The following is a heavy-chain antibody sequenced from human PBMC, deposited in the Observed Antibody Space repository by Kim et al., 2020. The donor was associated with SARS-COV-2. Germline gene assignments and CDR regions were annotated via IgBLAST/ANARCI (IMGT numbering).Heavy chain of an antibody. CDR3: ARGYPVTIFGVGIGSWFGS. CDR1: GFTFSSYW. CDR2: INSDGSST. D-gene: IGHD3-3*01. J-gene: IGHJ5*01. V-gene: IGHV3-74*01. Sequence: GGSLRLSCAASGFTFSSYWMHWVRQAPGKGLVWVSRINSDGSSTSYADSVKGRFTISRDNAKNALYLQMNSLRAEDTAVYYCARGYPVTIFGVGIGSWFGSWGQGTLVTVSS.